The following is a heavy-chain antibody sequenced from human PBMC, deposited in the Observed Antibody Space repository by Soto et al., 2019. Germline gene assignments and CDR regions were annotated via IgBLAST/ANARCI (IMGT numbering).Heavy chain of an antibody. CDR2: IYPGDSDT. V-gene: IGHV5-51*01. CDR1: GYSFTSYW. D-gene: IGHD6-6*01. J-gene: IGHJ6*02. Sequence: GESLKISCKGSGYSFTSYWIGWVRQMPGKGLEWMGIIYPGDSDTRYSPSFQGQVTISADKSISTAYLQWSSLKASDTAMYYCARQGGSSSSYYYYDGMGFWGQGTTVTVSS. CDR3: ARQGGSSSSYYYYDGMGF.